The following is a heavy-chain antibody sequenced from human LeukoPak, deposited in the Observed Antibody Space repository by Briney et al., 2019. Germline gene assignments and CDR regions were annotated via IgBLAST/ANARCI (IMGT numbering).Heavy chain of an antibody. D-gene: IGHD3-22*01. CDR2: ISYDGSNK. J-gene: IGHJ4*02. CDR1: GFTFSSYG. Sequence: GGSLRLSCAASGFTFSSYGMHWVRQAPGKGLEWVAVISYDGSNKYYADSVKGRFTISRDNAKNSLYLQMNSLRAEDTAVYYCARDRYYYDSSGYYKLFDYWGQGTLVTVSS. V-gene: IGHV3-30*03. CDR3: ARDRYYYDSSGYYKLFDY.